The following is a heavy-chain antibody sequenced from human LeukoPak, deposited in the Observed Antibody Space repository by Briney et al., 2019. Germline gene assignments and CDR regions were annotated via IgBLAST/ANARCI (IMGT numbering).Heavy chain of an antibody. V-gene: IGHV4-39*01. J-gene: IGHJ4*02. CDR3: ARVIDFPPHFDY. Sequence: PSETLSLTCTVSGGSISSSSYYWGWIRQPPGKGLEWIGSIYYSGSTYYNPSLKSRVTISVDTSKNQFSLKLSSVTAADTAVYYCARVIDFPPHFDYWGQGTLVTVSS. CDR1: GGSISSSSYY. D-gene: IGHD3-22*01. CDR2: IYYSGST.